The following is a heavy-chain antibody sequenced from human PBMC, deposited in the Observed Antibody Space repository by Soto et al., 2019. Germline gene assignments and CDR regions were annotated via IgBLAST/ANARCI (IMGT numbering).Heavy chain of an antibody. CDR3: APMGV. J-gene: IGHJ6*02. CDR1: GFTFSGYG. Sequence: GGSLRLSCEASGFTFSGYGMSWVRQAPGKGLEWVSAISGSDNSTYYADSVKGRFTISRDNSKNTLYLQMSSLRADDTAVYYCAPMGVWGQGTTVTVSS. CDR2: ISGSDNST. V-gene: IGHV3-23*01.